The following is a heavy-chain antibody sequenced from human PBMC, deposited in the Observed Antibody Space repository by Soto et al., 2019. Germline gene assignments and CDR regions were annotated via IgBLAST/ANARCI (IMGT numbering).Heavy chain of an antibody. Sequence: QVQLVHSGAEVKKPGSSVKVSCKASGGTFSTYTINWVRQAPGQGLEWMGMIIPLLDVTNNAQRFQGRVTITADKSTSTVYMELTSLTSQVTAVYYCARDSGTVCYDESWGQGTLVTVSS. V-gene: IGHV1-69*02. CDR2: IIPLLDVT. D-gene: IGHD3-10*01. J-gene: IGHJ5*02. CDR3: ARDSGTVCYDES. CDR1: GGTFSTYT.